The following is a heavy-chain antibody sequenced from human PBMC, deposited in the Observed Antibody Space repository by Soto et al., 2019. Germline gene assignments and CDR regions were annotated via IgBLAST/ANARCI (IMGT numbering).Heavy chain of an antibody. CDR1: GGSFSGYY. CDR2: INHSGST. V-gene: IGHV4-34*01. CDR3: ARGLPNTYYYDSSGYYPPRGYFDY. D-gene: IGHD3-22*01. Sequence: SETLSLTCAVYGGSFSGYYWSWIRQPPGKGLEWIGEINHSGSTNYNPSLKSRVTISVDTSKNQFSLKLSSVTAADTAVYYCARGLPNTYYYDSSGYYPPRGYFDYWGQGTLVPVSS. J-gene: IGHJ4*02.